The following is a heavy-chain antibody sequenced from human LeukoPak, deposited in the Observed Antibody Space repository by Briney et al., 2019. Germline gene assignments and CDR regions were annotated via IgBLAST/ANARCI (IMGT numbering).Heavy chain of an antibody. Sequence: GGSLRLSCAASGFTLSNAWMSWVRQAPGKGLEWVGRIKSKTDGGTTDYAAPVKGRFTISRDDSKNTLYLQMNSLKTEDTAVYYCHCFREVVVVAATLDHWGQGTLVTVSS. D-gene: IGHD2-15*01. J-gene: IGHJ4*02. CDR2: IKSKTDGGTT. V-gene: IGHV3-15*01. CDR1: GFTLSNAW. CDR3: HCFREVVVVAATLDH.